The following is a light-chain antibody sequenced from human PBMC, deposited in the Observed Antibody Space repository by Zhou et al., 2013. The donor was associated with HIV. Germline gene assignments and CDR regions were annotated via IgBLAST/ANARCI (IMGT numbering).Light chain of an antibody. CDR1: QTIINY. Sequence: DIQMTQSPSSLSASVGDRVTITCRASQTIINYLNWYQKKPGKAPNLLIYAASSLQGGVPSRFSGRGSGTDFTLTISSLQPDDFATYYCQQYNSYSPYTFGQGTKLEIK. J-gene: IGKJ2*01. CDR3: QQYNSYSPYT. CDR2: AAS. V-gene: IGKV1-39*01.